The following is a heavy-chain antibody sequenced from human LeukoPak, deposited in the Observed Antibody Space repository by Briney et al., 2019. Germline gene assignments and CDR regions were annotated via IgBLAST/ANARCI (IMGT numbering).Heavy chain of an antibody. D-gene: IGHD1-26*01. CDR1: GFTFSSYV. J-gene: IGHJ4*02. V-gene: IGHV3-30*02. Sequence: GGSLRLSCAASGFTFSSYVMHWVRQAPGKGLEWVAFIRYDGSNKYYADSVKGRFTISRDNSKNTLYLQMNSLRAEDTAVYYCAKGPKSVGATTSVDYWGQGTLVTVSS. CDR2: IRYDGSNK. CDR3: AKGPKSVGATTSVDY.